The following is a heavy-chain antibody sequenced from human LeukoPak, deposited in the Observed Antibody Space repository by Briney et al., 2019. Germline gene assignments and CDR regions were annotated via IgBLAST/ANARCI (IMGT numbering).Heavy chain of an antibody. CDR3: ARDWAVVEVFDY. CDR2: IYYSGST. V-gene: IGHV4-39*07. Sequence: PSETLSLTCTVSGGSISSSSYYWDWIRQPPGKGLEWIGSIYYSGSTYYNPSLKSRVTISVDTSKNQFSLKLSSVTAADTAVYYCARDWAVVEVFDYWGQGTLVIVSS. J-gene: IGHJ4*02. CDR1: GGSISSSSYY. D-gene: IGHD6-19*01.